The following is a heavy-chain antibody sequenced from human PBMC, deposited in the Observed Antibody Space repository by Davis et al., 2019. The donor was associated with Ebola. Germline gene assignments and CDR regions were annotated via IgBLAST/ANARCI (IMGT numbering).Heavy chain of an antibody. Sequence: GESLKISCVASEFTFSNYGMTWVRQAPGKGLEWVSSISAGGTAPYYADSVKGRFTISRDNSRNTLSLQMGSLRADDTAVYYCAKSFLITGSHMSEFRGVDYWGQGTVVTVSS. D-gene: IGHD2-8*02. V-gene: IGHV3-23*01. CDR2: ISAGGTAP. CDR1: EFTFSNYG. J-gene: IGHJ4*02. CDR3: AKSFLITGSHMSEFRGVDY.